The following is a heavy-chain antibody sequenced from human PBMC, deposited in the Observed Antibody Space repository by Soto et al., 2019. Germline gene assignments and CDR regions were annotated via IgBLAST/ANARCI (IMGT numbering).Heavy chain of an antibody. D-gene: IGHD3-10*01. CDR1: GVTFGTYW. J-gene: IGHJ4*02. CDR3: ERTLGFGDTDY. V-gene: IGHV3-74*01. Sequence: GESLRLSCAASGVTFGTYWRHWVRQAPGKGLVWVSRVNNDGSTTAYADSVKGRFTISRDNAKNTVYLEMDSLRAEDTAVYYCERTLGFGDTDYWGQGTLVTVSS. CDR2: VNNDGSTT.